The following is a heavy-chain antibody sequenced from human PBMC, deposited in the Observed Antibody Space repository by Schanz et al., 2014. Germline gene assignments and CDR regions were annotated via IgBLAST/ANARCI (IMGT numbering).Heavy chain of an antibody. CDR1: GGPFSGY. D-gene: IGHD2-21*01. V-gene: IGHV4-34*01. J-gene: IGHJ4*02. Sequence: QVQLQQWGAGLLKPSETLSLTCAVSGGPFSGYWGWIRQPPGKGLEWIGEINHSGSTNYNPTLKSRVTRAVDTSRTQSPLKRSSVTAADTAVYYCAITFRCGGGECSTWADWGQGTLVTVSS. CDR3: AITFRCGGGECSTWAD. CDR2: INHSGST.